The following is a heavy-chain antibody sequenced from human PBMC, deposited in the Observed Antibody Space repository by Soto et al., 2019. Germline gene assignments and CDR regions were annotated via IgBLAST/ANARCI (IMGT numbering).Heavy chain of an antibody. D-gene: IGHD6-6*01. Sequence: GGSLRLSCAASGFTVSTYAMSWVRQAPGKGLEWVSAISGTGGSTYYADSVKGRFTISRDNSKNTLYLQMNSLRAEDTAVYYCAKNWDTTSSSSSHWGQGTLVTVSS. V-gene: IGHV3-23*01. CDR1: GFTVSTYA. J-gene: IGHJ4*02. CDR2: ISGTGGST. CDR3: AKNWDTTSSSSSH.